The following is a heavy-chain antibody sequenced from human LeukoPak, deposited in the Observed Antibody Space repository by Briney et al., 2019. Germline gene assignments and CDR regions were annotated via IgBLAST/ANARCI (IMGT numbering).Heavy chain of an antibody. CDR2: IKQDGSEK. V-gene: IGHV3-7*03. CDR3: ARAKYSSGWYGY. Sequence: GGSLRLSCAASGFTFSNYWMSWVRQAPGKGLEWVADIKQDGSEKNYVDSVKGRFTISRDNAKNSVYLQMNTLRAEDTAVYYCARAKYSSGWYGYWGQGTLVTVSS. CDR1: GFTFSNYW. D-gene: IGHD6-19*01. J-gene: IGHJ4*02.